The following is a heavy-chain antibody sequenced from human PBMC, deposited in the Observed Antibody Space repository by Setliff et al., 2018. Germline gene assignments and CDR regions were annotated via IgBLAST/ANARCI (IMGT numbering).Heavy chain of an antibody. CDR1: GGSISSGDYY. CDR3: VRGTKDYYGSGSYDDAFDI. V-gene: IGHV4-30-4*08. CDR2: IYYSGST. D-gene: IGHD3-10*01. Sequence: SETLPLTCTVSGGSISSGDYYWSWIRQPPGKGLEWIGYIYYSGSTYYNPSLKSRVTISVDTSKNQFSLKLSSVTAADTAVYYCVRGTKDYYGSGSYDDAFDIWGQGTMVTVSS. J-gene: IGHJ3*02.